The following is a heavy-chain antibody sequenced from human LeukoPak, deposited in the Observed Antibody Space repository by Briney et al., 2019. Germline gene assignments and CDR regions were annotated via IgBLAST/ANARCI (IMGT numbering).Heavy chain of an antibody. J-gene: IGHJ4*02. Sequence: GGSLRLSCAASGFTFSSYSMNWVRQAPGKGLEWVSTINGAGDNTRYAETVKGRFAISRDNSKNTLYLHMSDLRAEDTAIYYCAKVTVCFGCYFDFWGQGTPVTVSS. D-gene: IGHD3-16*01. V-gene: IGHV3-23*01. CDR1: GFTFSSYS. CDR2: INGAGDNT. CDR3: AKVTVCFGCYFDF.